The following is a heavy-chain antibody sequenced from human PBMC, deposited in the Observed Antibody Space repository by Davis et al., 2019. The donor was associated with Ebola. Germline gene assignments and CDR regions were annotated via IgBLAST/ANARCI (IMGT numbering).Heavy chain of an antibody. CDR2: INWNGGSS. J-gene: IGHJ5*01. CDR3: ARVNAMTGNSRFDS. V-gene: IGHV3-20*01. D-gene: IGHD4-23*01. Sequence: GESLKISCAASGFTFDDYAMTWVRQAPGKGLEWVSGINWNGGSSGYADSVKGRFTISRDNAKNSLFLQMNSLRAEDTAFYHCARVNAMTGNSRFDSWGQGTLVTVSS. CDR1: GFTFDDYA.